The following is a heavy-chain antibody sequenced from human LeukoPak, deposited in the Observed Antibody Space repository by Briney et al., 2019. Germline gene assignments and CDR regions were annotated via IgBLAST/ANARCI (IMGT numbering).Heavy chain of an antibody. CDR1: GYTFTSYG. CDR3: AKAGGVITIFGVATDDFDY. J-gene: IGHJ4*02. Sequence: ASVKVSCKASGYTFTSYGISWVRQAPGQGLEWMGWISAYNGNTNYAQKLQGGVTMTTDTSTSTAYMELRSLRSDDTAVYYCAKAGGVITIFGVATDDFDYWGQGTLVTVSS. V-gene: IGHV1-18*01. CDR2: ISAYNGNT. D-gene: IGHD3-3*01.